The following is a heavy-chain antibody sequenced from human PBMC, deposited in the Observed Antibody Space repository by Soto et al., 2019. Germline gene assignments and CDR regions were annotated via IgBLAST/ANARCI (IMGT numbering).Heavy chain of an antibody. J-gene: IGHJ6*02. D-gene: IGHD3-16*02. CDR2: MNPNSGNT. Sequence: AASVKVSCKASGYTFTSYDINWVRQATGQGLEWMGWMNPNSGNTGYAQKFQGRVTMTRNTSISTAYMELSSLRSEDTAVYYCARSGIMITFGGVIVRNYYYGMDVWGQGTTVTVSS. CDR1: GYTFTSYD. CDR3: ARSGIMITFGGVIVRNYYYGMDV. V-gene: IGHV1-8*01.